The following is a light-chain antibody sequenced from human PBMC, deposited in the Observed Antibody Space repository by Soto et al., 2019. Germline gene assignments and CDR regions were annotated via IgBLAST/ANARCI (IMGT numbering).Light chain of an antibody. Sequence: EVVMTQSPATLSVSPGERATLSCRASQSVSNNLAWYQQKPGQAPRLLIYGASTRATGIPARFSGSGSGTELTITIRSLQSEDFAVYYCQQYNNWWTFGQGTKLEIK. V-gene: IGKV3-15*01. CDR2: GAS. CDR1: QSVSNN. J-gene: IGKJ1*01. CDR3: QQYNNWWT.